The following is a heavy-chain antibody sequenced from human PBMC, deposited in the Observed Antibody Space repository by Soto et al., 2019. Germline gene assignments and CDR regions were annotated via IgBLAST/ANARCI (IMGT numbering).Heavy chain of an antibody. CDR3: AQDIRCYTAYWYYDL. CDR1: GYSFTSYA. CDR2: ISGYNGNT. Sequence: QVQLMQSGAEVKKPGASVKVSCKASGYSFTSYAISWVRQAPGQGLEWMGWISGYNGNTNDAQKLQGRVTMTTDTSTSTAYMELMSLRSDVTAVYYCAQDIRCYTAYWYYDLWGRGTLVTGSS. V-gene: IGHV1-18*01. D-gene: IGHD5-18*01. J-gene: IGHJ2*01.